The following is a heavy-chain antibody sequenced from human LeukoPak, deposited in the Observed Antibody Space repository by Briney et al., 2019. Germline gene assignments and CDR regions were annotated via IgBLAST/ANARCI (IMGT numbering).Heavy chain of an antibody. CDR1: GFSFYDYA. CDR3: VKGGCSSISCYCDY. D-gene: IGHD2-2*01. J-gene: IGHJ4*02. CDR2: ISWNRGTI. Sequence: PGGSLRLSCVASGFSFYDYAMHWVRQAPGKGLEWVSGISWNRGTICYADSVKRRFTISRDNAKNSLYLQMTSLRAEDTALYYCVKGGCSSISCYCDYWGQGTLVTVFS. V-gene: IGHV3-9*01.